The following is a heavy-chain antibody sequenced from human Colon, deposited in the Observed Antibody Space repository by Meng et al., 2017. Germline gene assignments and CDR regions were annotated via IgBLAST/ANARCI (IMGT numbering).Heavy chain of an antibody. Sequence: QVELIESGGGVVQPGGSLRLSCAASGFPFNLYAMHWVRQAPGKGLEWVAVISYDGSNKYYADSVKGRFTISRDNSNNSLSLQLSSLRPDDTAVYYCAREPDYRAWLDPWGQGTLVTVSS. CDR2: ISYDGSNK. D-gene: IGHD4/OR15-4a*01. V-gene: IGHV3-30*15. CDR1: GFPFNLYA. CDR3: AREPDYRAWLDP. J-gene: IGHJ5*02.